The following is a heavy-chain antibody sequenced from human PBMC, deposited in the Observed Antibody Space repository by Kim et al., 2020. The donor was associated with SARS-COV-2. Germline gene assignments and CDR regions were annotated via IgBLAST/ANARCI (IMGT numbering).Heavy chain of an antibody. J-gene: IGHJ4*02. CDR2: INHSGST. CDR3: AREPPLSVWGSYRSYRFDY. CDR1: GGSFSGYY. Sequence: SETLSLTCAVYGGSFSGYYWSWIRQPPGKGLEWIGKINHSGSTNYNPSLKSRVTISVDTSKNQFSLKLSSVTAADTAVYYCAREPPLSVWGSYRSYRFDYWGQGTLVTVSS. V-gene: IGHV4-34*01. D-gene: IGHD3-16*02.